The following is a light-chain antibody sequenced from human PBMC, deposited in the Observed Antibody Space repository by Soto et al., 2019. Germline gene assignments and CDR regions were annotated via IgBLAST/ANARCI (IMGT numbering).Light chain of an antibody. CDR3: QQSSSTPQT. CDR2: VAS. J-gene: IGKJ4*01. V-gene: IGKV1-39*01. CDR1: QSVGTY. Sequence: DIQMTQSPSSLCASVGDRVTITCRASQSVGTYLSWYQQKQGKAPKLLINVASTLQSGVPSRFSGSGSGTDFPLAISSLQPEDFATYYCQQSSSTPQTFGGGTRVEIK.